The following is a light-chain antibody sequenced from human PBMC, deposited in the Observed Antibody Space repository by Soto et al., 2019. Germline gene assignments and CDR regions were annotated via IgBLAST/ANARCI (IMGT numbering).Light chain of an antibody. CDR3: LQDHNYPLT. CDR2: AAS. Sequence: AIRMTRSPSSLTASVGDRVTITCRASQGIRNDLGWYQQKPGKAPKLLIYAASSSQSGVPSRFSGTGSGTDFTLTISSLQPEDFATYYCLQDHNYPLTFGQGTKVDI. CDR1: QGIRND. V-gene: IGKV1-6*01. J-gene: IGKJ1*01.